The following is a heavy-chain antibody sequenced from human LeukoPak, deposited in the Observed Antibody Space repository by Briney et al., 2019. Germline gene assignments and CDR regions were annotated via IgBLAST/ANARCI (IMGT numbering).Heavy chain of an antibody. Sequence: SETLSLTCAVCGGPFSDYYWNWIRQPPGKGLEWIGEINHSGSTNYNPSLKSRVTISLDTSKNQFSLKLNSVTAADTAVYYCARGDLYYDIDYWGQGTLVTVSS. D-gene: IGHD3-9*01. V-gene: IGHV4-34*01. CDR3: ARGDLYYDIDY. CDR2: INHSGST. CDR1: GGPFSDYY. J-gene: IGHJ4*02.